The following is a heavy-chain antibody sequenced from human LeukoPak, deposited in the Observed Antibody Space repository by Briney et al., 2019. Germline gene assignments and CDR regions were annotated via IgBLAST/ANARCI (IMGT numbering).Heavy chain of an antibody. V-gene: IGHV4-59*08. J-gene: IGHJ3*02. CDR2: IYYSGST. CDR1: GGSISSYY. D-gene: IGHD2-2*02. CDR3: ARRQPSIPKGAFDI. Sequence: SETLSLTCTVSGGSISSYYWSWIRQPPGKGLEWIEYIYYSGSTNYNPSLKSRVTISVDTSKNQFSLKLSSVTAADTAVYHCARRQPSIPKGAFDIWGQGTMVTVSS.